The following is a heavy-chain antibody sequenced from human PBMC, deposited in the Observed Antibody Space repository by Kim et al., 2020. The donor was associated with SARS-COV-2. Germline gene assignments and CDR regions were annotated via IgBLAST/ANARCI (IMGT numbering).Heavy chain of an antibody. CDR1: GFTFSSYW. CDR2: INSDGSST. D-gene: IGHD3-22*01. V-gene: IGHV3-74*01. J-gene: IGHJ6*02. CDR3: ARDRRYYYDSSGYSSYYYYGMDV. Sequence: GGSLRLSCAASGFTFSSYWMHWVRQAPGKGLVWVSRINSDGSSTSYADSVKGRFTISRDNAKNTLYLQMNSLRAEDTAVYYCARDRRYYYDSSGYSSYYYYGMDVWGQGTTVTVSS.